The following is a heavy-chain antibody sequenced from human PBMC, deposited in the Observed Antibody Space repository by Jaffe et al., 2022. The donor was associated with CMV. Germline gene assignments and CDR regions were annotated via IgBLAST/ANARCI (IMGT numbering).Heavy chain of an antibody. CDR1: GGSVSSGSYY. CDR2: IYYSGST. Sequence: QVQLQESGPGLVKPSETLSLTCTVSGGSVSSGSYYWSWIRQPPGKGLEWIGYIYYSGSTNYNPSLKSRVTISVDTSKNQFSLKLSSVTAADTAVYYCARWSCGGDCPREYYYYGMDVWGQGTTVTVSS. V-gene: IGHV4-61*01. J-gene: IGHJ6*02. CDR3: ARWSCGGDCPREYYYYGMDV. D-gene: IGHD2-21*02.